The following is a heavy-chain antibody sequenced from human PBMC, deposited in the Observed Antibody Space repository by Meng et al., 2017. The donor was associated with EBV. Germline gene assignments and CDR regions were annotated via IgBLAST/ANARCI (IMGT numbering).Heavy chain of an antibody. CDR2: INSDGSST. D-gene: IGHD1-26*01. Sequence: VQLVDSGGVLVQPGGSLILSCAASEFTCSTYWMHWVRQGPGKWLVWVSRINSDGSSTSYADSVKGRFSISRDNAKNTLYLQMNSLTVDDTAIYYCVRGYGGSYLGGDHWGQGTLVTVSS. CDR1: EFTCSTYW. J-gene: IGHJ5*02. CDR3: VRGYGGSYLGGDH. V-gene: IGHV3-74*01.